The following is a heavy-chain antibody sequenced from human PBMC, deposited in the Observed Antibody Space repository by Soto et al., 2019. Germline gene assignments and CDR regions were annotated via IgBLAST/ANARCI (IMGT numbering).Heavy chain of an antibody. D-gene: IGHD6-19*01. V-gene: IGHV3-30*18. J-gene: IGHJ4*02. Sequence: GGSLRLSCAASGFTFSSYAMHWVRQAPGKGLEWVAVVASDGNNKYYADSVKGRFTISRDNSKNTLYLQMNSLRAEDTAVYYCAKAYGSGWAYFDYWGQGXLVTVSS. CDR1: GFTFSSYA. CDR3: AKAYGSGWAYFDY. CDR2: VASDGNNK.